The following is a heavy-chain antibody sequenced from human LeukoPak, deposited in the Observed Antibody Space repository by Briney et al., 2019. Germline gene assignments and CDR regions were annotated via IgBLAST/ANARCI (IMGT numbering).Heavy chain of an antibody. CDR1: GFTFSTYG. V-gene: IGHV3-33*01. D-gene: IGHD3-22*01. CDR2: IWYDGSNK. CDR3: ARDDYNDSSGYNYYYMDV. J-gene: IGHJ6*03. Sequence: GGSLRLSCAASGFTFSTYGMHWVRRAPGTGLEWVAVIWYDGSNKYYADSVKGRFTISRDNAKNTLYLQMNSLRAEDRAVYYCARDDYNDSSGYNYYYMDVWGKGTTVTVSS.